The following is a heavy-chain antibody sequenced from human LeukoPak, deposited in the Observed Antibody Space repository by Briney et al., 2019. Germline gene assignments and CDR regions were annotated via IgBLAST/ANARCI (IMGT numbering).Heavy chain of an antibody. Sequence: PGGSLRLSCTASGFTFGDYAMSWFRQAPGKGLEWVGFIRSKAYGGTTESAASVEGRFTISRDDFKSIAYLQMNSLKTEDTAVYYCRQWLGTFDIWGQGTMVTVSS. V-gene: IGHV3-49*03. J-gene: IGHJ3*02. D-gene: IGHD6-19*01. CDR2: IRSKAYGGTT. CDR3: RQWLGTFDI. CDR1: GFTFGDYA.